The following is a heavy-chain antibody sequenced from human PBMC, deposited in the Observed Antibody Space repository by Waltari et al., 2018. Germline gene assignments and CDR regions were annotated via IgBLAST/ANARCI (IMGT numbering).Heavy chain of an antibody. CDR1: EYTFASSY. V-gene: IGHV1-46*01. D-gene: IGHD2-21*01. Sequence: QVQLVQSGAEVKKPGASVKISCKTSEYTFASSYVHWVRQAPGQGLEWMGINTPSGGSTSYAQRFQGRVTMTRDTSTSTVYMELSSLKSEDTAVYYCATDTGALWMDVWGQGTTVTVSS. CDR3: ATDTGALWMDV. CDR2: NTPSGGST. J-gene: IGHJ6*02.